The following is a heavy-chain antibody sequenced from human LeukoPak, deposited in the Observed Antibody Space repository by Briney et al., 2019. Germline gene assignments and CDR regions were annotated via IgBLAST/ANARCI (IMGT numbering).Heavy chain of an antibody. J-gene: IGHJ4*02. CDR1: GGTFSSYA. CDR2: INPSGGST. CDR3: ARDQGGSYYYDY. D-gene: IGHD1-26*01. V-gene: IGHV1-46*01. Sequence: ASVKVSCKASGGTFSSYAISWVRQAPGQGLEWMGIINPSGGSTSYAQKFQGRVTMTRDTSTSTVYMELSSLRSEDTAVYYCARDQGGSYYYDYWGQGTLVTVSS.